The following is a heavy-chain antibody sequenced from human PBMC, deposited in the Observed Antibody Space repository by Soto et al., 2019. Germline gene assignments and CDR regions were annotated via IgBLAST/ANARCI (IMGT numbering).Heavy chain of an antibody. D-gene: IGHD6-13*01. J-gene: IGHJ4*02. CDR1: GFTFSSYG. CDR3: AKIATSAGLDY. V-gene: IGHV3-23*01. Sequence: PGGSLRLSCAASGFTFSSYGMSWVRQAPGKGLEWVSAIGSSGGTTYYADSVKGRFTVSRDNSKNTLYLQMNSLRAEDTALYYCAKIATSAGLDYWGQGTLVTVSS. CDR2: IGSSGGTT.